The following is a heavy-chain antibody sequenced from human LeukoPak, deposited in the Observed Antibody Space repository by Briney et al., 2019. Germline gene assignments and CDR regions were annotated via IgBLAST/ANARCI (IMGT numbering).Heavy chain of an antibody. D-gene: IGHD2-15*01. Sequence: GGSLRLSCAASGFTFSSYAISWVRQAPGKGLEWVSTISISGGNTYYVDSVKGRFTISRDNSKNTLYLQMTSLRAEDTAVYYCANQYCSGGRCYYFNYWGQGTLVTVSS. CDR1: GFTFSSYA. J-gene: IGHJ4*02. CDR2: ISISGGNT. CDR3: ANQYCSGGRCYYFNY. V-gene: IGHV3-23*01.